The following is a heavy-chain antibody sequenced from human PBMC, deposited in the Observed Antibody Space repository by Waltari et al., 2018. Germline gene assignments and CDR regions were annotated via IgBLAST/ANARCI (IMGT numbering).Heavy chain of an antibody. CDR1: GYTFTSYY. CDR3: ATRSRLHYYYYYMDV. V-gene: IGHV1-46*01. J-gene: IGHJ6*03. Sequence: QVQLVQSGAEVKKPGASVKVSCKASGYTFTSYYMHWVRQAPGKGLEWMGIINTSGGSTSDAQKFQGRVTMTRDTSTSTVYMELSSLRSEDTAVYYCATRSRLHYYYYYMDVWGKGTTVTVSS. CDR2: INTSGGST. D-gene: IGHD4-4*01.